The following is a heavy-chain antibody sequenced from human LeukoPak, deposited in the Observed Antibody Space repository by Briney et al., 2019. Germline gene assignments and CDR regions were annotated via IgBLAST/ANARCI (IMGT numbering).Heavy chain of an antibody. CDR3: ARVLLNYYYYYMDV. D-gene: IGHD3-3*01. V-gene: IGHV4-38-2*01. Sequence: SETLSLTCAVSGYSISSGYYWGWIRRPPGKGLEWIGSIYHSGSTYYNPSLKSRVTISVDTSKNQFSLKLSSVTAADTAVYYCARVLLNYYYYYMDVWGKGTTVTVSS. J-gene: IGHJ6*03. CDR1: GYSISSGYY. CDR2: IYHSGST.